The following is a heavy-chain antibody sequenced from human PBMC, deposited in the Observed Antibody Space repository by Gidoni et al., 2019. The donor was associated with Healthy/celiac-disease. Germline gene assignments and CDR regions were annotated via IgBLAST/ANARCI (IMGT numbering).Heavy chain of an antibody. CDR2: ISSSSSYI. D-gene: IGHD4-17*01. CDR3: AREGGDYGLHYYYYYMDV. CDR1: GVPFSSSS. V-gene: IGHV3-21*01. Sequence: EVQLVESGGGLVKPGGSLRLSCAASGVPFSSSSMNWVRQAPGKGVEWVSSISSSSSYIYYADSVKGRFTISRDNAKNSLYLQMNSLRAEDTAVYYCAREGGDYGLHYYYYYMDVWGKGTTVTVSS. J-gene: IGHJ6*03.